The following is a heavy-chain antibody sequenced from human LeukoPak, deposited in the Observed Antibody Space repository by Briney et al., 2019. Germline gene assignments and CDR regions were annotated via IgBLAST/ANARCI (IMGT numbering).Heavy chain of an antibody. CDR2: INPNSGGT. CDR3: AREGVAGTKYYFDY. V-gene: IGHV1-2*02. D-gene: IGHD6-19*01. J-gene: IGHJ4*02. Sequence: ASVKVSCKASGYTFTGYYMHWVRQAPGQGLEWMGWINPNSGGTNYAQKFQGRVTMTRDTSISTAYMELSGLRSDDTAVYYCAREGVAGTKYYFDYWGQGTLVTVSS. CDR1: GYTFTGYY.